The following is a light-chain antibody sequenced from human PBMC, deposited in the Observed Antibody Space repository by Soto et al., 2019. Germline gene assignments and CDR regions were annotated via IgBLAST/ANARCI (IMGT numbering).Light chain of an antibody. V-gene: IGLV1-40*01. CDR2: GNK. Sequence: QAVVTQPPSVSGAPGQRVTISCTGSSSNIGAGYDVHWYQQVPGTAPQLLIYGNKIRPSGVPDRFSGSKSGTSASLAITGLQAEDEADYYCQSYDSNLSGYVFGTGTQLTVL. CDR1: SSNIGAGYD. CDR3: QSYDSNLSGYV. J-gene: IGLJ1*01.